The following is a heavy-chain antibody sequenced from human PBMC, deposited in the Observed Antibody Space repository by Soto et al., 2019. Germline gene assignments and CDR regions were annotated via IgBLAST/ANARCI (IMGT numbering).Heavy chain of an antibody. V-gene: IGHV4-39*01. CDR2: IYYSGST. CDR1: GGSISSSSYY. Sequence: SETLSLTSTVSGGSISSSSYYWGWIRQPPGKGLEWIGSIYYSGSTYYNPSLKSRVTISVDTSKNQFSLKLSSVTAADTAVYYCARRGYYYDSSGYPSVWYWGQGTLVTVSS. J-gene: IGHJ4*02. CDR3: ARRGYYYDSSGYPSVWY. D-gene: IGHD3-22*01.